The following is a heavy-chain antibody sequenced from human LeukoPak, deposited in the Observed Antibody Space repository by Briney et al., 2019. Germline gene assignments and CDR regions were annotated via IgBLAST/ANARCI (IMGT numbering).Heavy chain of an antibody. CDR1: GFTFSSYS. V-gene: IGHV3-21*03. D-gene: IGHD3-9*01. Sequence: GGSLRLSCAASGFTFSSYSMNWVRQAPGKGLEWVSSISSSSSYIYYADSVKGRCTISRDNAKNSLYLQMNSLRAEDTAVYYCARDVTYYDILTGYLPLYYFDYWGQGTLVTVSS. CDR2: ISSSSSYI. J-gene: IGHJ4*02. CDR3: ARDVTYYDILTGYLPLYYFDY.